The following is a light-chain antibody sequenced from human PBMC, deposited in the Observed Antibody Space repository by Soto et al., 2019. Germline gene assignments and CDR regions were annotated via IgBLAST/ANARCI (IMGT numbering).Light chain of an antibody. CDR1: SGHSSYA. CDR2: VKSDGSH. J-gene: IGLJ3*02. V-gene: IGLV4-69*01. CDR3: QTWATGIRV. Sequence: QSVLTQSPSASASLGASVKLTCTLSSGHSSYAIAWHQQQPEKGLRYLMKVKSDGSHNKGDGIPDRFSGSSSGAERYLTISSLQSEDEADYYCQTWATGIRVFGGGTKLTVL.